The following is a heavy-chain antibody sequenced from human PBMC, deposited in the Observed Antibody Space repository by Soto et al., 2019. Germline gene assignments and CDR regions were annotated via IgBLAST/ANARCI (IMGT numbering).Heavy chain of an antibody. Sequence: SVKVSFKAFSGSFISYAISWVRQAPGQGLEWMGGIIPLFGTTNYAPKFQGRVAITADERARTAYMDLSSLKSEDTAVYYCATNNRASYHFDYWGQGTLVTVSS. CDR2: IIPLFGTT. J-gene: IGHJ4*02. CDR3: ATNNRASYHFDY. D-gene: IGHD3-16*02. CDR1: SGSFISYA. V-gene: IGHV1-69*13.